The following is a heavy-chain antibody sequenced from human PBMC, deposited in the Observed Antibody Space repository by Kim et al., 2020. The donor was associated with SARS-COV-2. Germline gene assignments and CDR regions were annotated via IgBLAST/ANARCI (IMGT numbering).Heavy chain of an antibody. CDR2: ISYDGSNK. Sequence: GGSLRLSCAASGFTFSSYAMHWVRQAPGKGLEWVAVISYDGSNKYYADSVKGRFTISRDNSKNTLYLQMNSLRAEDTAVYYCARNSSGSYYAGFDYWGQGPLVTVSS. CDR3: ARNSSGSYYAGFDY. V-gene: IGHV3-30-3*01. D-gene: IGHD1-26*01. J-gene: IGHJ4*02. CDR1: GFTFSSYA.